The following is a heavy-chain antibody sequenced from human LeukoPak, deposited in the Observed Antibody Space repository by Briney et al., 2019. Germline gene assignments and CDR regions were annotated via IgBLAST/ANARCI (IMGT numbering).Heavy chain of an antibody. CDR3: ARRAIAEGFDY. CDR2: TSSSGRTI. D-gene: IGHD6-13*01. CDR1: GFTFSSYE. Sequence: GGSLRLSRAVSGFTFSSYEMNWVRQAPGKGLEWVSYTSSSGRTIYYADSVRGRFTISRDNAKNSLYLQMNSLRVEDTAVYYCARRAIAEGFDYWGQGTLVTVSS. V-gene: IGHV3-48*03. J-gene: IGHJ4*02.